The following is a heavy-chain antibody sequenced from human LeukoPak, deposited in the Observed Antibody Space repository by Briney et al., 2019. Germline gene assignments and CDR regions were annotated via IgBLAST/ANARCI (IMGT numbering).Heavy chain of an antibody. CDR2: INPNSGST. V-gene: IGHV1-2*02. J-gene: IGHJ4*02. CDR1: GYTFTGHY. CDR3: ARGRNIEMTTMSGGSDY. Sequence: ASVKVSCTASGYTFTGHYIHWVRQAPGQGLEWMGWINPNSGSTNYAQTFQGRVSMTRDTSISTAYMDLSDLRSDDTAVYYCARGRNIEMTTMSGGSDYWGQGTLVTVSS. D-gene: IGHD5-24*01.